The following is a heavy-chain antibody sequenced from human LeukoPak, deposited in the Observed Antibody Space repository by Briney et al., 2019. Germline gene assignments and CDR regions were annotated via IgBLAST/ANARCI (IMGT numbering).Heavy chain of an antibody. Sequence: GGSLRLSCAASGFTFSMFAMSWVRQAPGKGLEWVANIKQDGSEKYYVDSVKGRFTISRDNAKNSLYLQMNSLRAEDTAVYYCARDPSYYYDSSGYVYWGQGTLVTVSS. J-gene: IGHJ4*02. CDR2: IKQDGSEK. D-gene: IGHD3-22*01. V-gene: IGHV3-7*01. CDR3: ARDPSYYYDSSGYVY. CDR1: GFTFSMFA.